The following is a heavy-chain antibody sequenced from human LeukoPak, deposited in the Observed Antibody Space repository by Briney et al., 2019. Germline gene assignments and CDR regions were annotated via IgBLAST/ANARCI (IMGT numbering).Heavy chain of an antibody. D-gene: IGHD2/OR15-2a*01. Sequence: SETLSLTCTVFGASINTSYWSWVRQPPGKGLEWIGYVYHSGSTTYNPSLKGRVTISVDTSKNQFSLKLNSVTAADAAVYFCARGEARREYYFDPWGQGTLVTVSS. J-gene: IGHJ4*02. CDR3: ARGEARREYYFDP. CDR2: VYHSGST. V-gene: IGHV4-59*01. CDR1: GASINTSY.